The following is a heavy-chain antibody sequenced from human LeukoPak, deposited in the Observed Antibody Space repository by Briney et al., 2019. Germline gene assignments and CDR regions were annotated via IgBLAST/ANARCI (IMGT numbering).Heavy chain of an antibody. CDR3: ATGITIFYHYMDV. V-gene: IGHV4-59*01. Sequence: PSETLSLTCTVSGGSISSYYWSWIRQPPGKGLEWVGYIYYSGSTNYNPSLKSRVTISVDTSKNQFSLKLSSVTAADTAVYYCATGITIFYHYMDVWGKGTTVTVSS. J-gene: IGHJ6*03. D-gene: IGHD3-3*01. CDR2: IYYSGST. CDR1: GGSISSYY.